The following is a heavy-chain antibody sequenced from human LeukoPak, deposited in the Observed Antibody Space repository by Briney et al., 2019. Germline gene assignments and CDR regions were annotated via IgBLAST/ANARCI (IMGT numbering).Heavy chain of an antibody. Sequence: SVKVSCKASGYTFTTYGISWVRQAPGQGLEWVGWISPYNGDTNYAQKLQGRVTMTTDTSTSTAYMELRSLRADDTAVYFCARGPSFSNSLYYYYYMDVWAKGTAVTVSS. V-gene: IGHV1-18*01. D-gene: IGHD4-11*01. CDR2: ISPYNGDT. CDR1: GYTFTTYG. CDR3: ARGPSFSNSLYYYYYMDV. J-gene: IGHJ6*03.